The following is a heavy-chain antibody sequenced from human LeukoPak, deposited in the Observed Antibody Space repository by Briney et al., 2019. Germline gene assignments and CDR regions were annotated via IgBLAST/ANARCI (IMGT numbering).Heavy chain of an antibody. J-gene: IGHJ4*02. CDR1: EFTFSSYG. Sequence: GGSLRLSCAASEFTFSSYGMHWVRQAPGKGLQWVAFIRYDGSNKFYADSVKGRFTISRDNSKNTLYLQTNSLRTEDTAVYYCAKDQRGSITGDFDYWGQGTLVTVSS. CDR2: IRYDGSNK. CDR3: AKDQRGSITGDFDY. D-gene: IGHD1-26*01. V-gene: IGHV3-30*02.